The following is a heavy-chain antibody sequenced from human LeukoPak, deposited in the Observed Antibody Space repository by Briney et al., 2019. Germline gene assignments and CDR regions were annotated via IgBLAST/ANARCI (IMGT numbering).Heavy chain of an antibody. CDR3: ARLSHYDSSAPALGYFDY. D-gene: IGHD3-22*01. CDR2: IYPGDSDT. V-gene: IGHV5-51*01. Sequence: GESLKISCKGSGYSFTSYWIGWVRQTPGKGLEWMGVIYPGDSDTRYSPSFQGQITISADKSISTAYLQWSSLKASDTAMYYCARLSHYDSSAPALGYFDYWGQGTLVTVPS. J-gene: IGHJ4*02. CDR1: GYSFTSYW.